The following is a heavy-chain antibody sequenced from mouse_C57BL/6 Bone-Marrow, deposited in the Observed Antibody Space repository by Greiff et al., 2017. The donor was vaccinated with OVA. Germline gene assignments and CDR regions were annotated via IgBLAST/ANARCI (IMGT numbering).Heavy chain of an antibody. J-gene: IGHJ1*03. V-gene: IGHV5-6*01. CDR3: ARWGLLRRWYFDV. CDR1: GFTFSSYG. Sequence: EVKLVESGGDLVKPGGSLKLSCAASGFTFSSYGMSWVRQTPDKRLEWVATISSGGSYTYYPDSVKGRFTISRDNAKNTRYLQMSSLKSEDTAMYYWARWGLLRRWYFDVWGTGTTVTVSS. CDR2: ISSGGSYT. D-gene: IGHD2-3*01.